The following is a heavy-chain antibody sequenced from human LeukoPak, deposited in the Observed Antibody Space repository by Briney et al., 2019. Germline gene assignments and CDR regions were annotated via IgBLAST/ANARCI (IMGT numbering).Heavy chain of an antibody. Sequence: SETLSLTCTVSGGSISSYYWSWIRQPPGKGLEWIGYIYYSGSTDYNPSLKSRVTISVDTSKNQFSLKLSSVTAADTAVYYCAKGYSSPAPYYYYYMDVWGKGTTVTVSS. J-gene: IGHJ6*03. CDR1: GGSISSYY. CDR3: AKGYSSPAPYYYYYMDV. CDR2: IYYSGST. V-gene: IGHV4-59*01. D-gene: IGHD6-13*01.